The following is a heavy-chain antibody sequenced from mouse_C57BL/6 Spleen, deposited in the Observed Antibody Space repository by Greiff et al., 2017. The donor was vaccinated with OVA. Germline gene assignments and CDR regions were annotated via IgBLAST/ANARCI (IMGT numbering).Heavy chain of an antibody. CDR2: ISSGSSTI. V-gene: IGHV5-17*01. Sequence: EVKVVESGGGLVKPGGSLKLSCAASGFTFSDYGMHWVRQAPEKGLEWVAYISSGSSTIFYADTVKGRFTISRDNAKNTLFLQMTSLRSEDTAMYYCARHYYGSSYGVYAMDYWGQGTSVTVSS. J-gene: IGHJ4*01. CDR3: ARHYYGSSYGVYAMDY. CDR1: GFTFSDYG. D-gene: IGHD1-1*01.